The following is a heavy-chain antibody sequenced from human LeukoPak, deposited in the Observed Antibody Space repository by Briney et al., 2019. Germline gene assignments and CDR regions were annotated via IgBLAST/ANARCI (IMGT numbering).Heavy chain of an antibody. CDR2: ISGSGGST. V-gene: IGHV3-23*01. J-gene: IGHJ4*02. Sequence: GGSLRLSWAAPGFTFSSYAMSWVRQAPGKGLEWVSAISGSGGSTYYADSVKGRFTISRDNSKNTLYLQMNSLRAEDTAVYYCAKGGKWDVTPFDYWGQGTLVTVSS. CDR1: GFTFSSYA. D-gene: IGHD1-26*01. CDR3: AKGGKWDVTPFDY.